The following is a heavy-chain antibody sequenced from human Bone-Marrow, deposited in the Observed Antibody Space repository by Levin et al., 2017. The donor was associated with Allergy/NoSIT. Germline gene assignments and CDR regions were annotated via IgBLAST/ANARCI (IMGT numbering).Heavy chain of an antibody. CDR1: GFTFSSYG. J-gene: IGHJ4*02. D-gene: IGHD4-11*01. V-gene: IGHV3-30*03. CDR2: ISYDGSNK. CDR3: GARRPLTTVWSFDY. Sequence: PGGSLRLSCAASGFTFSSYGMHWVRQAPGKGLEWVAVISYDGSNKYYADSVKGRFTISRDNSKNTLYLQMNSLRAEDTAVYYCGARRPLTTVWSFDYWGQGTLVTVSS.